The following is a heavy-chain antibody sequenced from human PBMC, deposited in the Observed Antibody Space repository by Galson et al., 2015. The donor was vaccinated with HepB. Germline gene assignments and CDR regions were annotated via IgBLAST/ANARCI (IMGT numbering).Heavy chain of an antibody. Sequence: SLRLSCAASGFTFSSYGMHWVRQAPGKGLEWVAVISYDGSNKYYADSVKGRFTISRDNSKSTLYLQMNSLRAEDTAVYYCAKSGAQDAFDIWGQGTMVTVSS. D-gene: IGHD7-27*01. J-gene: IGHJ3*02. CDR2: ISYDGSNK. CDR1: GFTFSSYG. CDR3: AKSGAQDAFDI. V-gene: IGHV3-30*18.